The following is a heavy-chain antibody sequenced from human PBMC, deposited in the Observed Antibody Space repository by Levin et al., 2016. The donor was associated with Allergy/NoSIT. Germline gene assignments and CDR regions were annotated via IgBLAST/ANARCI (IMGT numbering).Heavy chain of an antibody. J-gene: IGHJ6*02. V-gene: IGHV6-1*01. D-gene: IGHD2-15*01. CDR1: GDSVSSNSAA. Sequence: SCAISGDSVSSNSAAWNWIRQSPSRGLEWLGRTYYRSKWYNDYAVSVKSRITINPDTSKNQFSLQLNSVTPEDTAVYYCARSIVVMVAATRDVSMDVWGQGTTVTVSS. CDR3: ARSIVVMVAATRDVSMDV. CDR2: TYYRSKWYN.